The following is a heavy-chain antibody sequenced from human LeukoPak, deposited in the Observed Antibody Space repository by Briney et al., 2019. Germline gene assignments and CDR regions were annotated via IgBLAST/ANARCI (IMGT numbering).Heavy chain of an antibody. CDR1: GGSFSGYY. J-gene: IGHJ4*02. D-gene: IGHD3-9*01. V-gene: IGHV4-34*01. Sequence: SETLSLTCAVYGGSFSGYYWSWIRQPPGKGLEWIGEINHSGSTNYNPSLKSRVTISVDTSKNQFSLKLSSVTAADTAAYYCARGGLRYLHDYWGQGTLVTVSS. CDR2: INHSGST. CDR3: ARGGLRYLHDY.